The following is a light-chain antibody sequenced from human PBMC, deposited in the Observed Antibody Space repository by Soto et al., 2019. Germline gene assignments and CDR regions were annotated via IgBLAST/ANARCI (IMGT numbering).Light chain of an antibody. J-gene: IGLJ3*02. CDR3: SSYAGSANGV. CDR2: QVT. V-gene: IGLV2-8*01. CDR1: SSDIALYNY. Sequence: QSALTQPPSASGSPGQSVTISCTGTSSDIALYNYVSWYQQHPREAPRLIIYQVTKRPSGVPDRFSGSKSGNTASLTVSGLQAEDEAHYYCSSYAGSANGVFGGGTKLTVL.